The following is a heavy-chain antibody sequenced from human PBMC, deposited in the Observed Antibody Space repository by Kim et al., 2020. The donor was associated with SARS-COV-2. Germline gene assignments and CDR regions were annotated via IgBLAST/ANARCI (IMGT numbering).Heavy chain of an antibody. J-gene: IGHJ4*02. V-gene: IGHV3-43*02. CDR2: ISGDGGST. CDR3: AKAGLWELLRTYFDY. D-gene: IGHD1-26*01. Sequence: GGSLRLSCAASGFTFDDYAMHWVRQAPGKGLEWVSLISGDGGSTYYADSVKGRFTISRDNSKNSLYLQMNSLRTEDTALYYCAKAGLWELLRTYFDYWGQGTLVTVSS. CDR1: GFTFDDYA.